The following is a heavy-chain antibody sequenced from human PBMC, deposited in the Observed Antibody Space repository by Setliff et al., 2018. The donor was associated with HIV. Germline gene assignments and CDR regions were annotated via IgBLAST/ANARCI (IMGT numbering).Heavy chain of an antibody. CDR3: ARGHKMYFMITMLGGYYYYHMDV. CDR1: GDTFSNYV. J-gene: IGHJ6*02. D-gene: IGHD3-10*02. Sequence: ASVKVSCKASGDTFSNYVLSWVRQAPGQGLEWMGGIVLMSGTADYAQKFHGRVTITADKSTSTAYMELSSLRSEDTAVYYCARGHKMYFMITMLGGYYYYHMDVWGQGTTVTVSS. V-gene: IGHV1-69*06. CDR2: IVLMSGTA.